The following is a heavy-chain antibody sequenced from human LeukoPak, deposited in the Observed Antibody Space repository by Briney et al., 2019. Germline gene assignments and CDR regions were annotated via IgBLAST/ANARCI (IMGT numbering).Heavy chain of an antibody. J-gene: IGHJ5*02. CDR2: IKQDGSET. CDR1: GFTFTTYW. V-gene: IGHV3-7*03. D-gene: IGHD5-18*01. Sequence: GGSLRLSCAASGFTFTTYWMTWVHQAPGKGLEWVANIKQDGSETYYVDSVKGRFTISRDNAKNSLYLQMNSLRAEDTAVYYCAREGSDSYGSTNWFDPWGQGTLVTVSS. CDR3: AREGSDSYGSTNWFDP.